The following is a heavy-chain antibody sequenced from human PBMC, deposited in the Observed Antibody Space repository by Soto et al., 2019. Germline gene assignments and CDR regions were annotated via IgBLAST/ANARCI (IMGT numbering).Heavy chain of an antibody. CDR3: VREIRISDRSTVGAT. V-gene: IGHV2-26*01. Sequence: SGPTLVNPTETLTLTCTVSGFSLSNARMGVSWIRQPPGKALEWLAHIFSNGEKSYSTSLKSRLTISKDTSKSQVVLTMTNMDPVDTATYYCVREIRISDRSTVGATWGQGTLVTVSS. J-gene: IGHJ4*02. CDR1: GFSLSNARMG. CDR2: IFSNGEK. D-gene: IGHD3-16*01.